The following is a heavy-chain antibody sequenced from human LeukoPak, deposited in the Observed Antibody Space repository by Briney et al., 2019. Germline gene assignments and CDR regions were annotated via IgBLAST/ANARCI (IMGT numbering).Heavy chain of an antibody. D-gene: IGHD3-16*02. J-gene: IGHJ4*02. CDR2: IYYSGST. V-gene: IGHV4-39*01. Sequence: SETLSLTCTVSGGSIRSSSYYWGWIRQPPGKGLEWIGSIYYSGSTYYNPSLKSRVTISVDTSKNQFSLKLSSVTAADTAVYYCARHEYYDYVWGSYRYTSPFDYWGQGTLVTVSS. CDR1: GGSIRSSSYY. CDR3: ARHEYYDYVWGSYRYTSPFDY.